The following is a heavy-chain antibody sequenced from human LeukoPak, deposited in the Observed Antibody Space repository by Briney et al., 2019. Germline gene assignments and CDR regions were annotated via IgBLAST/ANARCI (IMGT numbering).Heavy chain of an antibody. CDR3: ARVLWFGELFPQDY. Sequence: GGSLRLSCAASGFTFSDYYMSWIHQAPGKGLEWVSSISSSSSYIYYADSVKGRFTISRDNAKNSLYLQMNSLRAEDTAVYYCARVLWFGELFPQDYWGQGTLVTVSS. CDR1: GFTFSDYY. V-gene: IGHV3-11*06. CDR2: ISSSSSYI. J-gene: IGHJ4*02. D-gene: IGHD3-10*01.